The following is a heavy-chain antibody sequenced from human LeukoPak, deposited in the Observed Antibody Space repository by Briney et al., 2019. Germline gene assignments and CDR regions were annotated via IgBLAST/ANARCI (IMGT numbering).Heavy chain of an antibody. V-gene: IGHV3-7*04. J-gene: IGHJ6*02. CDR2: IKEDGTGK. D-gene: IGHD6-13*01. CDR3: AREIPQQLVAMDV. Sequence: GGSLRLSCAASGFTFSGYWMSWVRQAPGKGLEWLANIKEDGTGKNHVDSVKGRFTISRDNAKNSLYPQMNGLRGEDTAVYYCAREIPQQLVAMDVWGQGTTVTVSS. CDR1: GFTFSGYW.